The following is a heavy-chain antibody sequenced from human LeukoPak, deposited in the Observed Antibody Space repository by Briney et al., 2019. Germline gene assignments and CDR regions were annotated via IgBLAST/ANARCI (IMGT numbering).Heavy chain of an antibody. Sequence: PGGSLRLSCAASGFTFSSYGMHWVRQAPGKGLEWVAVISYDGSNKYYADSVKGRFTISRDNSKNTLYLQMNSLRAEDTAVYYCAKDLRGYCSGGSCYTEYFQHWGQGTLVTVSS. D-gene: IGHD2-15*01. CDR2: ISYDGSNK. J-gene: IGHJ1*01. CDR3: AKDLRGYCSGGSCYTEYFQH. CDR1: GFTFSSYG. V-gene: IGHV3-30*18.